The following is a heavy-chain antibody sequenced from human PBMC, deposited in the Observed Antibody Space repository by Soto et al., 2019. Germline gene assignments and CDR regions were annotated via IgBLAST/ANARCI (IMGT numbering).Heavy chain of an antibody. V-gene: IGHV3-72*01. CDR2: STNKADSYTT. J-gene: IGHJ4*02. CDR3: AADIVATGSY. Sequence: EVQVVESGGGLVQPGGSLRLSCAVSGFTFSDHYMDWVRQAPGKGLEWVGRSTNKADSYTTEYAASVKGRFSMSRDDSENSLYLQMSSLQTEDTAVYYCAADIVATGSYWGQGTLVTVSS. D-gene: IGHD5-12*01. CDR1: GFTFSDHY.